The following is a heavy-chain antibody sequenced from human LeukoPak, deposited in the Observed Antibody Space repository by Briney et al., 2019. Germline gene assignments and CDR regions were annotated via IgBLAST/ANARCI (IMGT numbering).Heavy chain of an antibody. Sequence: SQTLSLTCTISGGSFSWGGSYWSWIRQPPGKGLEWLGYIFHNGDTYYNSSLKSRVSLSVDKANKKFSLRLTSVTAADTAVYFRARDSRLASRTGTFDSWGQGTLVIVSS. CDR2: IFHNGDT. J-gene: IGHJ4*02. CDR1: GGSFSWGGSY. V-gene: IGHV4-30-2*01. CDR3: ARDSRLASRTGTFDS. D-gene: IGHD1-7*01.